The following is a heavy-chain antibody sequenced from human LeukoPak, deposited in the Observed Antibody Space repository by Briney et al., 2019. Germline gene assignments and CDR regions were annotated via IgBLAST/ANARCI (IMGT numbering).Heavy chain of an antibody. V-gene: IGHV3-30-3*01. D-gene: IGHD4-17*01. CDR3: ARDFAVTTGDY. J-gene: IGHJ4*02. CDR1: GFTFSSYA. Sequence: GRSLRLSCAASGFTFSSYAMHWVRQAPGKGLEGVAVISYGGSNKFYADSVKGRFTISRDNSKNTLYLQMNSLRAEDTAVYYCARDFAVTTGDYWGQGTLVTVSS. CDR2: ISYGGSNK.